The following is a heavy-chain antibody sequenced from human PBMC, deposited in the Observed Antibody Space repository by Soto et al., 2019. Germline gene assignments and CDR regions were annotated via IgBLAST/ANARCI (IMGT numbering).Heavy chain of an antibody. Sequence: SETLSLTCAVSGVSISSGNWWTWVRQSPQRGLEYIGEIFHDGTANYYPSFERRVAISVDTSKNPVSLKLTSVTAADTAIYFCARLVYDTRLNYMYFDFWGQGTLVTVSS. CDR3: ARLVYDTRLNYMYFDF. D-gene: IGHD3-10*01. CDR1: GVSISSGNW. J-gene: IGHJ4*02. V-gene: IGHV4-4*02. CDR2: IFHDGTA.